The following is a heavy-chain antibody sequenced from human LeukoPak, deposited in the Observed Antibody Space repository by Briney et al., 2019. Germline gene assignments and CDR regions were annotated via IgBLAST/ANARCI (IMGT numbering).Heavy chain of an antibody. D-gene: IGHD3/OR15-3a*01. Sequence: PGGSLRLSCAASGFTFSSCSMNWVRQAPGKGLEWVSSISSSSSYIYYADSVKGRFTISRDNAKNSLYLQMNSLRAEDTAVYYCARDEAFWTYYGMDVWGQGTTVTASS. CDR1: GFTFSSCS. J-gene: IGHJ6*02. CDR3: ARDEAFWTYYGMDV. V-gene: IGHV3-21*01. CDR2: ISSSSSYI.